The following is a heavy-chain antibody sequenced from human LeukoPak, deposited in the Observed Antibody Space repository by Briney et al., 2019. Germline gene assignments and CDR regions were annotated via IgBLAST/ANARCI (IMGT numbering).Heavy chain of an antibody. V-gene: IGHV1-46*01. CDR1: GYTFTSYY. CDR3: ARDSVAGTTQYYFDY. Sequence: GASVKVSCKASGYTFTSYYMHWVRQAPGQGLEWMGIINPSGGSTSYAQKFQGRVTMTRDTSTSTVYMELSSLRSEDTAVYYCARDSVAGTTQYYFDYWGQGTLVTVSS. CDR2: INPSGGST. D-gene: IGHD6-19*01. J-gene: IGHJ4*02.